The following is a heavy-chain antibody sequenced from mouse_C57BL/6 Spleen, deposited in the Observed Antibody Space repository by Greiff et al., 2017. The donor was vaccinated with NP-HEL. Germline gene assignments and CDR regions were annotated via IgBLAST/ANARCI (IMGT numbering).Heavy chain of an antibody. Sequence: QVQLKQPGAELVKPGASVKLSCKASGYTFTSYWMHWVKQRPGQGLEWIGMIHPNSGSTNYNEKFKSKATLTVDKSSSTAYMQLSSLTSEDSAVYYCARKGTTVVADYAMDYWGQGTSVTVSS. V-gene: IGHV1-64*01. CDR2: IHPNSGST. CDR3: ARKGTTVVADYAMDY. J-gene: IGHJ4*01. CDR1: GYTFTSYW. D-gene: IGHD1-1*01.